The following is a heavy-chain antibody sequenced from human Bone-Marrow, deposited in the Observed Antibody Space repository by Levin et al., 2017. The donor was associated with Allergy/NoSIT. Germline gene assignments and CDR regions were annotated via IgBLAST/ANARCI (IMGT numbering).Heavy chain of an antibody. CDR2: INPNSGNT. Sequence: PGESLKISCKTSGYTFTSYNVYWVRQATGQGLEWMGYINPNSGNTAYARKFQGRVTMTRNSSITTAYMELSSLRSEDTGMYYCARGDCYSGSCYGPDWFDPWGQGTQVTVSS. J-gene: IGHJ5*02. D-gene: IGHD2-15*01. CDR3: ARGDCYSGSCYGPDWFDP. CDR1: GYTFTSYN. V-gene: IGHV1-8*01.